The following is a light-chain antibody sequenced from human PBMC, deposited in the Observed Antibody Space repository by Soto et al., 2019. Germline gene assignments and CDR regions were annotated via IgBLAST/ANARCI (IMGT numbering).Light chain of an antibody. CDR1: QSISSC. CDR2: KAS. J-gene: IGKJ1*01. Sequence: DIQMTQSPSALSASVGDRVTITCRASQSISSCLDWYQQKPGKAPNLLIYKASSLQRGVPSRFSGSGSGTEFTLTISSLQPDDFASYYCQQYNSYSATFGQGTKVEIK. CDR3: QQYNSYSAT. V-gene: IGKV1-5*03.